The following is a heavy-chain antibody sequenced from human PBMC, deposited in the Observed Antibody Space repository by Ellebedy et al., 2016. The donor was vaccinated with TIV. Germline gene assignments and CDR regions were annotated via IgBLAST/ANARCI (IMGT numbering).Heavy chain of an antibody. D-gene: IGHD4-23*01. CDR2: ISVLSAGTT. Sequence: GGSLRLXXAASGFTFSSYSVNWVRQAPGKGLEWVSYISVLSAGTTFYADSVKGRFIISRNDAQNSLYLQMNSLRAEDTALYYCVRDHRWAFDIWGKGTMVTVSS. CDR1: GFTFSSYS. V-gene: IGHV3-48*01. CDR3: VRDHRWAFDI. J-gene: IGHJ3*02.